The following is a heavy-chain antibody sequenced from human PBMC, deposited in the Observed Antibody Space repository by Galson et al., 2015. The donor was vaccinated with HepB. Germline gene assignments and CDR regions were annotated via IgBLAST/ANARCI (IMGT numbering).Heavy chain of an antibody. Sequence: SLRLSCAASGFTFSSYAMSWVRQAPGKGLEWVSAISGSGGSTYYADSVKGRFTISRDNSKNTLYLQMNSLRAEDTAVYYCAKVLDTAMVKFRGPPRKPNYGMDVWGQGTTVTVSS. J-gene: IGHJ6*02. CDR1: GFTFSSYA. V-gene: IGHV3-23*01. CDR3: AKVLDTAMVKFRGPPRKPNYGMDV. CDR2: ISGSGGST. D-gene: IGHD5-18*01.